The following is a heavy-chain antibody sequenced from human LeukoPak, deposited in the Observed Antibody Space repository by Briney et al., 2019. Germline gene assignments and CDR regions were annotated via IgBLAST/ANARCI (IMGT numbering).Heavy chain of an antibody. CDR3: ARETDWNYFYNYYMDV. D-gene: IGHD1-1*01. V-gene: IGHV4-34*01. CDR1: GGSFSGYY. CDR2: INHSGST. Sequence: PSETLSLTCAVYGGSFSGYYWSWIRQPPGKGLEWIGEINHSGSTNYNPSLKSRVTISVDTSKNQFSLNLNSVTAADTAVYYCARETDWNYFYNYYMDVWGKGTTVTVSS. J-gene: IGHJ6*03.